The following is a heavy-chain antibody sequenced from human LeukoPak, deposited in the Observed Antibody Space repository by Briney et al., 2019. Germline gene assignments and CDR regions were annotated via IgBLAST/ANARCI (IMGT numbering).Heavy chain of an antibody. CDR1: GFTLGSYW. D-gene: IGHD2-2*01. V-gene: IGHV3-74*01. CDR3: ARGLTLLGYCSSTSCLLNY. CDR2: INSDGSST. J-gene: IGHJ4*02. Sequence: PGESLRLSCVVSGFTLGSYWMHWVRQAPGKGLVWVSRINSDGSSTDYADSVKGRFTISRDNANNTLYLQVNSLRAEDAGVYYCARGLTLLGYCSSTSCLLNYWGQGTLVTVSS.